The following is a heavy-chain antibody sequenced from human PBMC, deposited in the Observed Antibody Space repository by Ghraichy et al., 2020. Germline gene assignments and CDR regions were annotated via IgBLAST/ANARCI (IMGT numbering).Heavy chain of an antibody. Sequence: SETLSLTCTVSGGSVSSGSYYWSWIRQPPGKGLEWIGYIYYSGSTNYNPSLKSRVTISVDTSKNQFSLKLSSVTAADTAVYYCARNLIVDTAMVTLYYYYGMDVWGQGTTVTVSS. CDR2: IYYSGST. J-gene: IGHJ6*02. D-gene: IGHD5-18*01. CDR3: ARNLIVDTAMVTLYYYYGMDV. CDR1: GGSVSSGSYY. V-gene: IGHV4-61*01.